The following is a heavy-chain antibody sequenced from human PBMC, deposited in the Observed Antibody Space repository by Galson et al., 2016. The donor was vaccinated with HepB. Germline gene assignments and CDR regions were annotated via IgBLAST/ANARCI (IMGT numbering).Heavy chain of an antibody. J-gene: IGHJ4*02. CDR1: GFTFSPFG. CDR2: ISNDGTNK. D-gene: IGHD6-25*01. CDR3: AKSPYAATYLDF. Sequence: SLRLSCAASGFTFSPFGMHWVRQAPGKGLEWVAFISNDGTNKHYADSVRGRFTISRENSESTLYLQVNNARPGDTAVYFCAKSPYAATYLDFWGPGTLLTVSS. V-gene: IGHV3-30*18.